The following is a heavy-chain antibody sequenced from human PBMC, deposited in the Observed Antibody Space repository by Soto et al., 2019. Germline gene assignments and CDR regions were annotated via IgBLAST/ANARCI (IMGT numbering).Heavy chain of an antibody. CDR2: ITSDGSNK. D-gene: IGHD1-1*01. Sequence: QVQLVESGGGSVQPGMSLRVSCAASGFTYSNYGMHWVRQAPGKGLEWVALITSDGSNKSYADSVKGRFSFSRDNSKNTLYLQVNSLSPEDTAVYYFARDRGWNGDYWGQGTLVTVAS. CDR1: GFTYSNYG. CDR3: ARDRGWNGDY. V-gene: IGHV3-30*03. J-gene: IGHJ4*02.